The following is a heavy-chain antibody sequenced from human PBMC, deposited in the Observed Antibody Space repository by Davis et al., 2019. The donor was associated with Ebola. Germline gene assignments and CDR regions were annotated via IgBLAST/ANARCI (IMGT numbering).Heavy chain of an antibody. CDR2: ISSDSDYI. J-gene: IGHJ4*02. CDR3: AVARFDY. D-gene: IGHD5-12*01. CDR1: GFTFSTYS. V-gene: IGHV3-21*01. Sequence: GGSLRLSCAASGFTFSTYSMSWVRQAPGKGLEWVSSISSDSDYIYYADSAKGRFTISRDNAKNSLYLQMNSLRPEDTAVYYCAVARFDYWGQGTLVTVSS.